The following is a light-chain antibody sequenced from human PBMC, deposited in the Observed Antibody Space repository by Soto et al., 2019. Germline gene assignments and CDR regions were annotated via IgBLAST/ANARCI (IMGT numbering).Light chain of an antibody. V-gene: IGKV1-5*03. CDR2: KAS. CDR3: QQYDRFPYT. Sequence: DIQMTQYPSTLSASIGDTVIITCRASQSINSWLAWYQQKPGKAPKLLIHKASTLESGVPSRFSGSESGTEFTLTISSRQPDDVATFYGQQYDRFPYTFGQGTKLEIK. J-gene: IGKJ2*01. CDR1: QSINSW.